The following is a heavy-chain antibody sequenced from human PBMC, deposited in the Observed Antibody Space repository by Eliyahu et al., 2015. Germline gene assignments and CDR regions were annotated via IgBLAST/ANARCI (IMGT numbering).Heavy chain of an antibody. CDR2: ISWNSGSI. Sequence: EVQLVESGGGLVQPGRSLRXSCAAXGFPFXXXARHWVRQPPGLGLEWVSGISWNSGSIXYADSVRGRFTISRDNAKNTLYLQMNSLRGEDTAWYYCAKDPRLTNIAAPYYFDYWGQGTLVTVSS. V-gene: IGHV3-9*01. CDR3: AKDPRLTNIAAPYYFDY. D-gene: IGHD6-13*01. J-gene: IGHJ4*02. CDR1: GFPFXXXA.